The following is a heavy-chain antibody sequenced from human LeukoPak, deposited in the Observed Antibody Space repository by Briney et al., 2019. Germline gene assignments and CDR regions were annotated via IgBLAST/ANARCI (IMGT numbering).Heavy chain of an antibody. CDR2: TYYRSTWYN. CDR1: GDSVSSNSVT. Sequence: SQTLSLTCAISGDSVSSNSVTWNWIRQSPSRGLEWLGRTYYRSTWYNDYAVSVRGRITVNPDTSKIQFSLHLNSVTPEDTAVYYCARRLTQYDCFDPWGQGILVTVSS. CDR3: ARRLTQYDCFDP. V-gene: IGHV6-1*01. J-gene: IGHJ5*02. D-gene: IGHD2-2*01.